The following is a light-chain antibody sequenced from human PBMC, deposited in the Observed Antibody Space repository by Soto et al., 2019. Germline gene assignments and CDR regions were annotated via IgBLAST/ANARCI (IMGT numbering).Light chain of an antibody. CDR3: SSYTSSNTLYV. CDR2: DVS. J-gene: IGLJ1*01. Sequence: QSALTQPASVSGSPGQSVTISCTGTISDVGGYNYVSWYQQYPGKAPKVMIYDVSNRPSGVSNRFSGSKSGNTASLTISGLQAEHEADYYCSSYTSSNTLYVFGTGTKVTVL. CDR1: ISDVGGYNY. V-gene: IGLV2-14*01.